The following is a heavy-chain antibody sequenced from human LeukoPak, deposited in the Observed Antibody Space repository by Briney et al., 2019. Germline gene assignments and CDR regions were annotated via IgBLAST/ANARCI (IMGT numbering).Heavy chain of an antibody. CDR2: IKQDGSEK. D-gene: IGHD4-17*01. CDR1: GFTFSSYW. J-gene: IGHJ4*02. Sequence: GGSLRLSCAASGFTFSSYWMSWVRQAPGKGLEWVANIKQDGSEKYYVDSVKGRFTISRDNAKNSLYLQMNSLRAEDTAVYYCARDAFLTVTILPHAFDYWGQGTLVTVPS. V-gene: IGHV3-7*01. CDR3: ARDAFLTVTILPHAFDY.